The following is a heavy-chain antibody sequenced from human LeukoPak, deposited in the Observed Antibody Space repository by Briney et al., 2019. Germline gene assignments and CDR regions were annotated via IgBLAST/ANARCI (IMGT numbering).Heavy chain of an antibody. CDR1: GFTFSSYG. D-gene: IGHD3-10*01. V-gene: IGHV3-23*01. Sequence: GGSLRLSCAASGFTFSSYGMSWVRQAPGKGLEWVSAISGSGGSTYYADSVKGRFTISRDNSKNTLYLQMNSLRAEDTAVYYCAKDSSLGRLNYYGSGSYYNSNWFDPWGQGTLVTVSS. J-gene: IGHJ5*02. CDR2: ISGSGGST. CDR3: AKDSSLGRLNYYGSGSYYNSNWFDP.